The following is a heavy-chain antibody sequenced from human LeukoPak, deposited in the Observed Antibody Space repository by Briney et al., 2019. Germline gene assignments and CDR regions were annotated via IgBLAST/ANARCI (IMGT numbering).Heavy chain of an antibody. CDR2: ISAYNGNT. V-gene: IGHV1-18*01. CDR3: ARDFPSGSYLGELYY. D-gene: IGHD1-26*01. CDR1: GYTFTSYG. J-gene: IGHJ4*02. Sequence: ASVKVSCKASGYTFTSYGISWVRQAPGQGLEWMGWISAYNGNTNYAQKLQGRVTMTTDTSTSTAYMELRSLRSDDTAVYYCARDFPSGSYLGELYYWGQGTLVTVSS.